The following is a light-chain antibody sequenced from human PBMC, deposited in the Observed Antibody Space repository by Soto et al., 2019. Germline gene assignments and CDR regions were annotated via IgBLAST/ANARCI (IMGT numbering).Light chain of an antibody. CDR1: QSVSKY. CDR3: QQRYIWPPLT. CDR2: DAS. V-gene: IGKV3-11*01. J-gene: IGKJ4*01. Sequence: EVVLTQSPATLSLSPGERATLSCRASQSVSKYLAWYQQKPGQAPRLLIYDASNRATGIPARFSGSGSGTDFTLSISSLEPEAFAVYYCQQRYIWPPLTFGGGTKVEIK.